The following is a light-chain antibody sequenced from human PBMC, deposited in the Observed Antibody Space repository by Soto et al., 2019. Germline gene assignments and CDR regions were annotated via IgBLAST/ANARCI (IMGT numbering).Light chain of an antibody. CDR1: QGISSY. V-gene: IGKV1-9*01. J-gene: IGKJ5*01. Sequence: IQLTQSPSSLSASVGDRVTITCRASQGISSYLAWYQQKPGKAPKLMIYAASTLQSGVPSRFSGSGSGTDVTLTISSLQPEDFATYYCQQLNSYPRPFGQGTRLDIK. CDR3: QQLNSYPRP. CDR2: AAS.